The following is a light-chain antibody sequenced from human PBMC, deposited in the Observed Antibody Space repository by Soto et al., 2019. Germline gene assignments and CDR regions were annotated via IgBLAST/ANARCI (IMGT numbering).Light chain of an antibody. CDR3: CSYACNYGV. V-gene: IGLV2-11*01. J-gene: IGLJ3*02. Sequence: QSALTQPRSVSGSPGQSVTISCTGTSSDVGGYNYVSWYQQHPGKAPKLMIYDVSKRPSGVPDRFSGSKSGNTASLTISGLQAEDEADYYCCSYACNYGVFGGGTKLTVL. CDR2: DVS. CDR1: SSDVGGYNY.